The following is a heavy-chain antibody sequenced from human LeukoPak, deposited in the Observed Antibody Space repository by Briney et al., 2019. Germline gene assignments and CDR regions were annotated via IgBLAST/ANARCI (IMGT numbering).Heavy chain of an antibody. CDR3: ARLGAVAGTRPLPES. CDR2: INHSGST. CDR1: GGSFSGYY. Sequence: PSETLSLTCAVYGGSFSGYYWSWIRQPPGKGLEWIGEINHSGSTNYNPSPKSRVTISVDTSKNQFSLKLSSVTAADTAVYYCARLGAVAGTRPLPESWGQGTLVTVSS. J-gene: IGHJ4*02. D-gene: IGHD6-19*01. V-gene: IGHV4-34*01.